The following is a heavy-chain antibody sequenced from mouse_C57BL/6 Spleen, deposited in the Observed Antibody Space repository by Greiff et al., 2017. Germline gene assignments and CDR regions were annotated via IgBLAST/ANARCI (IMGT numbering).Heavy chain of an antibody. CDR3: VREGDGYYPYAMDY. J-gene: IGHJ4*01. V-gene: IGHV10-3*01. CDR2: IRSKSSNYAT. Sequence: DVMLVASGGGLVQPKGSLKLSCAASGFTFNTYAMHWVRQAPGKGLEWVARIRSKSSNYATYYADSVKDRFTISRDDSQSMLYLQMNNLKTEDTAMYYCVREGDGYYPYAMDYWGQGTSVTVSS. CDR1: GFTFNTYA. D-gene: IGHD2-3*01.